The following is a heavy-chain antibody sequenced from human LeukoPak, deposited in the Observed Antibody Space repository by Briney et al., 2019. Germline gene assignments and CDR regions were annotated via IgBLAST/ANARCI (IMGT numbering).Heavy chain of an antibody. Sequence: GGSLRLSCEASGFTFSNYWMHWVRQAPGKGLVWVSRINSDGSSTSYADSVRGRFTISRDNAKNTLYLQMNSLRAEDTAVYYCAPNWFDPWGQGTLVTVS. J-gene: IGHJ5*02. CDR1: GFTFSNYW. CDR3: APNWFDP. CDR2: INSDGSST. V-gene: IGHV3-74*01.